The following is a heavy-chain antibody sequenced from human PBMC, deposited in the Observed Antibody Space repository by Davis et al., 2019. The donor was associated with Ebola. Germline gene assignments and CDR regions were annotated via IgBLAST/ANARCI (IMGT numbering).Heavy chain of an antibody. J-gene: IGHJ5*02. CDR1: GFTFSSYS. V-gene: IGHV3-48*02. CDR2: ISSSSSTI. D-gene: IGHD3-3*01. Sequence: GESLKISCAASGFTFSSYSMNWVRQAPGKGLEWVSYISSSSSTIYYADSVKGRFTISRDNAKNSLYLQMNSLRDEDTAVYYCAKVGSYYDFWSGYSPLESWGQGTLVTVSS. CDR3: AKVGSYYDFWSGYSPLES.